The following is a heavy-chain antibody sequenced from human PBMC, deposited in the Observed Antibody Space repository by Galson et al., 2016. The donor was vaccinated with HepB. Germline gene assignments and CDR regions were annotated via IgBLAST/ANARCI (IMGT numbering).Heavy chain of an antibody. CDR3: ARGQNNFRR. CDR1: GGSFTSYY. J-gene: IGHJ4*02. Sequence: EPLSLTCTVTGGSFTSYYWSWIRQPPGKGLEWIGCVHYTGATNYNPPLKSRVTFSMDTSKSQFSLHLSSVTVADPAVYYCARGQNNFRRWGQGTLVTVSS. D-gene: IGHD1-20*01. V-gene: IGHV4-59*01. CDR2: VHYTGAT.